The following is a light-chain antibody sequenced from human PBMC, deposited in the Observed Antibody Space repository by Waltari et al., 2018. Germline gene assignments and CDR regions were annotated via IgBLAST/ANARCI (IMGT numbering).Light chain of an antibody. J-gene: IGKJ4*01. V-gene: IGKV1-16*01. CDR1: QAINNY. CDR3: QQHTSYPLT. Sequence: DIQMTQSPSSLSASVGDTVTITCRASQAINNYLAWYQQKPGQAPKPLIYYASNLKRGVPSRFSGRGSGTDFTLIISSLQPEDFVSYYCQQHTSYPLTFGGGTKVEIK. CDR2: YAS.